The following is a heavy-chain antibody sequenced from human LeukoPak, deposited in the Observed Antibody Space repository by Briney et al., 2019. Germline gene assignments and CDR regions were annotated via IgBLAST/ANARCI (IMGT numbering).Heavy chain of an antibody. CDR2: INAGNGNT. Sequence: ASVKVSCKASGYTFTSYAMHWVRQAPGQRLEWMGWINAGNGNTKYSQKFQGRVTITRDTSASTAYMELSSLRSEDTAVYYCARVLSDYDFWSGSPAFDPWGQGTLATVSS. CDR1: GYTFTSYA. V-gene: IGHV1-3*01. CDR3: ARVLSDYDFWSGSPAFDP. D-gene: IGHD3-3*01. J-gene: IGHJ5*02.